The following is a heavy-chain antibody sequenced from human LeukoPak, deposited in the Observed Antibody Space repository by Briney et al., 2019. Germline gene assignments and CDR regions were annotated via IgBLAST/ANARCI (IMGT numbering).Heavy chain of an antibody. CDR2: INPSGGST. CDR1: GYTLTSYY. V-gene: IGHV1-46*01. CDR3: ARTFGVTAHFDY. J-gene: IGHJ4*02. D-gene: IGHD3-16*01. Sequence: ASVKVSCKASGYTLTSYYIHWVRQAPGQGLEWMGIINPSGGSTGYAQRFQGRVTMTRDTSTSTVYMELSSLRSEDTAVYFCARTFGVTAHFDYWGQGTLVTVSS.